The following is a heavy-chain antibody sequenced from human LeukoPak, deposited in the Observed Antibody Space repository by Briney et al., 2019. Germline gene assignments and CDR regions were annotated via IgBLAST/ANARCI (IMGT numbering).Heavy chain of an antibody. CDR3: ARAVVWLPFDY. CDR2: IHPSGST. CDR1: GDSSISGSYY. V-gene: IGHV4-61*02. D-gene: IGHD2-15*01. J-gene: IGHJ4*02. Sequence: SETLSLTCTVSGDSSISGSYYWSWIRQPAGKGLEWIGRIHPSGSTNYNPSLKSRVTISVDTSKNQFSLNLGSVTAADTAVYYCARAVVWLPFDYWGQGTLVTVSS.